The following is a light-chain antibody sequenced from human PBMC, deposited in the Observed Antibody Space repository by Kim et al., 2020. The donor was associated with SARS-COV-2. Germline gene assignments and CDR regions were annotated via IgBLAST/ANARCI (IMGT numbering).Light chain of an antibody. Sequence: SYELTQPPSVSVAPGKSARITCGGNNIGSKSVHWYQQKPGQAPVLVIYYDSDRPSGIPERFSGSNSGNTATLTISRVEAGDEAAYYCPVWDSTSDHPVFG. CDR1: NIGSKS. CDR2: YDS. J-gene: IGLJ3*02. V-gene: IGLV3-21*04. CDR3: PVWDSTSDHPV.